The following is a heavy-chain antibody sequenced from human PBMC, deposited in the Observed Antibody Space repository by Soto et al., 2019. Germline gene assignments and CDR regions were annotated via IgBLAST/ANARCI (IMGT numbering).Heavy chain of an antibody. CDR2: INHDGSST. J-gene: IGHJ4*02. Sequence: EAQLVESGGGLVQPGGSLRLSCAASGFIFSSYWMHWVRQAPGKGLVWLSRINHDGSSTNYVDSVKGRFTISRDNAKNTLYLQMNSLRGEDTAVYYCARGERATTGYWGQGTLVTVSS. V-gene: IGHV3-74*01. D-gene: IGHD1-1*01. CDR3: ARGERATTGY. CDR1: GFIFSSYW.